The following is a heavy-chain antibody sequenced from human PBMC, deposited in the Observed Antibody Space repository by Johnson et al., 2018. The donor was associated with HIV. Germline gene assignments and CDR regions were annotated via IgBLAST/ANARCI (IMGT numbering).Heavy chain of an antibody. V-gene: IGHV3-33*06. CDR1: GFTFSSYG. J-gene: IGHJ3*02. CDR3: AKGNGDRSAFDI. CDR2: IWYDGSNK. D-gene: IGHD4-17*01. Sequence: QVQLVESGGGVVQPGRSLRLSCAASGFTFSSYGMHWVRQAPGKGLEWVAVIWYDGSNKYYADSVKGRFTISRDNSKNTLYLQMNSLRAEDTAVYYCAKGNGDRSAFDIWGQGTMVTVSS.